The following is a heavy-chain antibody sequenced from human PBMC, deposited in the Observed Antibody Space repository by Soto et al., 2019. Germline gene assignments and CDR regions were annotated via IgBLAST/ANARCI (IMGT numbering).Heavy chain of an antibody. V-gene: IGHV3-7*01. Sequence: EVQLVESGGGLVQPGGSLTLACAASGLTFSNYWMSWVRQAPGKGLEWVAKIKEDGSEKNYVDSLKGRFTISRDNAKNSLYLQMNSLRVEDTAVYYCARSYLRRFDYWGQGTLVTVSS. CDR2: IKEDGSEK. J-gene: IGHJ4*02. CDR1: GLTFSNYW. CDR3: ARSYLRRFDY.